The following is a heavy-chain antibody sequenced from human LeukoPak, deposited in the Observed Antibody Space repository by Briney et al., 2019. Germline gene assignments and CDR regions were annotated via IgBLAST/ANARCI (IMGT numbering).Heavy chain of an antibody. CDR3: ARDCDYYVADY. J-gene: IGHJ4*02. D-gene: IGHD4-17*01. CDR2: ISSSSTI. Sequence: PGGSLRLSCAASGFTFSSYSMNWVRQAPGKGLEWVSYISSSSTIYYADSVKGRFTISRDNAKNSLYLQMNSLRAEDTAVYYCARDCDYYVADYWGQGTLVTVSS. CDR1: GFTFSSYS. V-gene: IGHV3-48*04.